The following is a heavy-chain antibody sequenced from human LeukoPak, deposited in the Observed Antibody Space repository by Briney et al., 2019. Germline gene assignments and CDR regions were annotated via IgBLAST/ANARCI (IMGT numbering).Heavy chain of an antibody. D-gene: IGHD3-10*01. CDR1: GGSISSGSYY. V-gene: IGHV4-61*02. CDR3: ARYYGSGRYFDY. CDR2: IYTSGST. Sequence: PSETLSLTCTVSGGSISSGSYYWSWIRQPAGKGLEWIGRIYTSGSTNYNPSLKSRVTISVDTSKNQFSLKLSSVTAADTAVYYCARYYGSGRYFDYWARGPWSPSPQ. J-gene: IGHJ4*02.